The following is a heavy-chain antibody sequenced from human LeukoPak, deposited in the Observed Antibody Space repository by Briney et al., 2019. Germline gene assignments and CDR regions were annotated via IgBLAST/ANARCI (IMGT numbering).Heavy chain of an antibody. D-gene: IGHD6-13*01. CDR1: GDSISSGSYY. V-gene: IGHV4-39*07. CDR3: ASGVKVGSSWDFDY. Sequence: PSETLSLTCTVSGDSISSGSYYWGWIRQPPGKGLEWIGSIFYSGSTYYNPSLNSRVTMSLDRSKNQFSLKVSSVTAADTAVYYCASGVKVGSSWDFDYWGQGTLVTVSS. J-gene: IGHJ4*02. CDR2: IFYSGST.